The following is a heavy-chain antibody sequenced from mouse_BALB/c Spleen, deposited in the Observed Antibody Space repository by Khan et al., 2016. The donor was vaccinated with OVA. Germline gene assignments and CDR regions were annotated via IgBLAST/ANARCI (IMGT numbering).Heavy chain of an antibody. D-gene: IGHD2-4*01. CDR3: TRKDYYDYDPFPY. Sequence: EVKLQESGPGLVKPSQSLSLTCTVTGYSITSEYAWNWIRHFPGNKLEWMGYINYSGNTRYNPSLKSRISITRDTSKNQFFLQLNSVTTEDTATYYCTRKDYYDYDPFPYWGQGTLVTVSA. CDR1: GYSITSEYA. J-gene: IGHJ3*01. CDR2: INYSGNT. V-gene: IGHV3-2*02.